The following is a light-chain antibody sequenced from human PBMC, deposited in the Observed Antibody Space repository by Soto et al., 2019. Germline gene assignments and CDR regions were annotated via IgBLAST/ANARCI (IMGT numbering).Light chain of an antibody. CDR2: GAS. Sequence: EIVMTQSPDTLSVSPGERATLSCRASQSVSSNLAWYQHKPGQAPRLLIYGASTRATGIPARFSVSGSGTEFTLTVTSLQSEDFAVYYCQQYNNWPLYTFGQGTKLEIK. CDR1: QSVSSN. V-gene: IGKV3-15*01. J-gene: IGKJ2*01. CDR3: QQYNNWPLYT.